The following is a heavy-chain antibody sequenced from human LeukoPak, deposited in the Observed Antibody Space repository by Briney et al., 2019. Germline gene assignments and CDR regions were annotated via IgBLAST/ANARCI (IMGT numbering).Heavy chain of an antibody. J-gene: IGHJ4*02. CDR2: IYYSGST. CDR1: GGSISSGDYY. V-gene: IGHV4-30-4*01. D-gene: IGHD4-17*01. Sequence: PSETLSLTCTVSGGSISSGDYYWSWIRQPPGKGLEWIGYIYYSGSTYYNPSLKSRVTISGDTSKNQFSLELNSVTAADTAVYYCARASGYNFGDYSADYWGQGTLVTVSS. CDR3: ARASGYNFGDYSADY.